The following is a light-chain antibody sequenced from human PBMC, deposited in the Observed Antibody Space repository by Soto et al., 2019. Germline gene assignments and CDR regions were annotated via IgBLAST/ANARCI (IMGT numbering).Light chain of an antibody. CDR2: GNS. CDR1: SSNIGAGHD. V-gene: IGLV1-40*01. CDR3: QSYDSSLSVV. J-gene: IGLJ2*01. Sequence: QSVLTQPPSVSGAPGQRVTISCTGSSSNIGAGHDVHWYQQLPGTAPKLLIYGNSNRPSGVPDRVSGSKSGTSASLAITGLQAEDEADYYCQSYDSSLSVVFGGGTQLTVL.